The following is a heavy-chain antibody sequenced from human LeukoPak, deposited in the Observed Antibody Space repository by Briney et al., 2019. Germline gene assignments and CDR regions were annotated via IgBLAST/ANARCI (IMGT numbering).Heavy chain of an antibody. CDR2: ISYDGSNK. V-gene: IGHV3-30*04. CDR3: ARYGDYRYYFDY. Sequence: PGGSLRLSCAASGFTFSSYAMHWVRQAPGKGLEWVAVISYDGSNKYYADSVKGRFTISRDNSKNTPYLQMNSLRAEDTAVYYCARYGDYRYYFDYWGQGTLVTVSS. CDR1: GFTFSSYA. J-gene: IGHJ4*02. D-gene: IGHD4-17*01.